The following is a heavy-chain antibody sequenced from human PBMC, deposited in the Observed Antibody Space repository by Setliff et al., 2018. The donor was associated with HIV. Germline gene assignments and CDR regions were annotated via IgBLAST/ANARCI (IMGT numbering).Heavy chain of an antibody. J-gene: IGHJ5*01. Sequence: GGSLRLSCEISGFTFSNYGMHWVRQAPGKGLVWVSRINTDGSSATYADSVKGRFTNSRDNAKNTLYLQMDSLRAEDTAVYYCARGGANPSWFDSWGQGTLVTVSS. CDR2: INTDGSSA. V-gene: IGHV3-74*03. CDR3: ARGGANPSWFDS. D-gene: IGHD3-16*01. CDR1: GFTFSNYG.